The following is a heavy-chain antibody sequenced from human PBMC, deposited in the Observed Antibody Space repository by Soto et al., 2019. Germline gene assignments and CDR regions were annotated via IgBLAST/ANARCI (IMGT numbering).Heavy chain of an antibody. J-gene: IGHJ3*02. CDR3: AKDLRPGAGAFDI. Sequence: EVQLLESGGGLVQPGGSLRLSCMASGITLNSHAMSWVRQAPGKGLEWVSIIGAGGTLYYSDSVKGRFTISKDTSKSTVYLQMNSLRADDTAVYFCAKDLRPGAGAFDIWGQGTMVTVS. CDR1: GITLNSHA. CDR2: IGAGGTL. V-gene: IGHV3-23*01. D-gene: IGHD3-10*01.